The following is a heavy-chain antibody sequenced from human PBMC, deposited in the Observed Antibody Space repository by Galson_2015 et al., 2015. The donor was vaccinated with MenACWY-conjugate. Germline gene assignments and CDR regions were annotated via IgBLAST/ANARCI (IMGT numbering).Heavy chain of an antibody. CDR1: GFIFNKYA. CDR2: SSGSGGVT. CDR3: AKGPLSDSSCSDSDYFVY. Sequence: SLRLSCAASGFIFNKYAMTWIRQAPGKGLEWVSASSGSGGVTYHADSVKGRFTISRDNSKNTLYLQMNSLKAEDTAIYYCAKGPLSDSSCSDSDYFVYWGQGTLDSGSS. D-gene: IGHD3-22*01. J-gene: IGHJ4*02. V-gene: IGHV3-23*01.